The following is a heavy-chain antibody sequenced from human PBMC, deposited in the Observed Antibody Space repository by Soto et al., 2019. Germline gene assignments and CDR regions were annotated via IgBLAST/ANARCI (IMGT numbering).Heavy chain of an antibody. CDR2: INHSGGT. CDR3: ARANTGTTMNRYYYMDV. J-gene: IGHJ6*03. D-gene: IGHD1-1*01. CDR1: GGSFSDYH. V-gene: IGHV4-34*01. Sequence: PSETLSLTCAVYGGSFSDYHWSWIRQPPGKGLEWIGEINHSGGTNYNPSLKSRVTISIDTSKNQFSLKLSSVTAADTAVYYCARANTGTTMNRYYYMDVWGKGTTVTVSS.